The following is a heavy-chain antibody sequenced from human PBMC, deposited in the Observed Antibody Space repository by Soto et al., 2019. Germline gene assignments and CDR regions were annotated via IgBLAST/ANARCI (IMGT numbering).Heavy chain of an antibody. D-gene: IGHD6-19*01. Sequence: QITLKESGPTLVKPTETLTLTCTFSGFSLSSTRVAVGWIRQPPGKALEWLALIYWDDDKRYSPFLKSRLTITKDTSKNQVVLTMTNMEPVDTATHYCAHSVVAGLGYYFDYWGQGTLVTVSS. J-gene: IGHJ4*02. V-gene: IGHV2-5*02. CDR1: GFSLSSTRVA. CDR2: IYWDDDK. CDR3: AHSVVAGLGYYFDY.